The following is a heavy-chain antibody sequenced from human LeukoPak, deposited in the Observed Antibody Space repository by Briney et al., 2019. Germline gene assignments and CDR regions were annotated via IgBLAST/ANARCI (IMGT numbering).Heavy chain of an antibody. D-gene: IGHD6-13*01. J-gene: IGHJ4*02. Sequence: GRSLRLSCAASGFTFSSYSMNWVRQAPGKGLEWVSSISSSSSYIYYADSVKGRFTISRDNAKNSLYLQMNSLRAEDTAVYYCARGDPAAAGTWEVDYWGQGTLVTVSS. CDR3: ARGDPAAAGTWEVDY. CDR1: GFTFSSYS. CDR2: ISSSSSYI. V-gene: IGHV3-21*01.